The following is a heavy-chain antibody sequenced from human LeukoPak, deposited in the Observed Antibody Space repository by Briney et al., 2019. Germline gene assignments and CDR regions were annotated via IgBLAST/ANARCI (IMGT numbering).Heavy chain of an antibody. CDR3: ASRGGSGLYYMDV. D-gene: IGHD6-19*01. Sequence: GGSLRLSCAASGFAFSSYWMSWVRQAPGKGQEWVSAIGGSGGSTYYADSVEGRFTISRDNSKNTLYLQMNSLRVEDTAVYYCASRGGSGLYYMDVWGKGTTVTVSS. CDR2: IGGSGGST. CDR1: GFAFSSYW. J-gene: IGHJ6*03. V-gene: IGHV3-23*01.